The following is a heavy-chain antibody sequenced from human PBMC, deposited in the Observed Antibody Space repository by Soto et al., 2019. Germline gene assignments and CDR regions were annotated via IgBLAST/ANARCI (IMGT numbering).Heavy chain of an antibody. CDR1: GYTFTSYA. D-gene: IGHD2-2*01. V-gene: IGHV1-3*01. J-gene: IGHJ3*02. Sequence: ASVKVSCKASGYTFTSYAMHWARQAPGQRLEWMGWINAGNGNTKYSQKFQGRVTITRDTSASTAYMELSSLRSEDTAVYYCATAIADDAFDIWGRGTMVTVSS. CDR2: INAGNGNT. CDR3: ATAIADDAFDI.